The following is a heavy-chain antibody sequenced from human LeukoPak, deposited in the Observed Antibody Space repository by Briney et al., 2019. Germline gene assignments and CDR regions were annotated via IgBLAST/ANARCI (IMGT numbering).Heavy chain of an antibody. V-gene: IGHV4-59*01. CDR1: GGSISSYY. D-gene: IGHD3-16*02. CDR2: IYYSGST. Sequence: SETLSLTCTVSGGSISSYYWSWIRQPPGKGLEWIWYIYYSGSTNYNPSLKSRVTISVDTSKNQFSLKLSSVTAADSAVYYCARVDRYNFDYWGQGTLVTVSS. J-gene: IGHJ4*02. CDR3: ARVDRYNFDY.